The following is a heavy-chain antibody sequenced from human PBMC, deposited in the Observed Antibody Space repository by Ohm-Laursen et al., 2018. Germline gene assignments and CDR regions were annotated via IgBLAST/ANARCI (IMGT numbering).Heavy chain of an antibody. D-gene: IGHD1-26*01. J-gene: IGHJ5*02. CDR3: ARDPSSRFLSGSHFDP. Sequence: GSLRLSCAASGITFSSYAMNWVRQAPGKGLEWVSGISGSGGSTDYADSVKGRFTISRDNSKNTLYLQMNILRADDTAVYYCARDPSSRFLSGSHFDPWGQGTLVTVSS. CDR1: GITFSSYA. CDR2: ISGSGGST. V-gene: IGHV3-23*01.